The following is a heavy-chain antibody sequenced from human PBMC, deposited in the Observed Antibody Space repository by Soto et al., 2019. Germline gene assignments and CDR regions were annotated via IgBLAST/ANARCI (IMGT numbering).Heavy chain of an antibody. CDR1: GFTVSSNY. CDR3: ARETAYYDFWSGYYEPHYYYYMDV. CDR2: IYSGGST. V-gene: IGHV3-66*01. J-gene: IGHJ6*03. D-gene: IGHD3-3*01. Sequence: GGSLRLSCAASGFTVSSNYMSWVRQAPGKGLEWVSVIYSGGSTYYADSVKGRFTISRDNSKNTLYLQMNSLRAEDTAVYYCARETAYYDFWSGYYEPHYYYYMDVWGEGTTVTVSS.